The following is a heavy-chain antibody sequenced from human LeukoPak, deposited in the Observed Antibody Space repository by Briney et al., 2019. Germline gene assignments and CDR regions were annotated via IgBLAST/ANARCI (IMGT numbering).Heavy chain of an antibody. Sequence: GESLKISCKGSGYSFTSYWIGWVRQMPGKGLEWMGIIYPGDSDTRYSPSFQGQVTISADKSISTAYLQWSSLKASDTAMYYCARTLYDSSGYYYQFDYWGQGTLVTVSS. CDR2: IYPGDSDT. D-gene: IGHD3-22*01. V-gene: IGHV5-51*01. J-gene: IGHJ4*02. CDR1: GYSFTSYW. CDR3: ARTLYDSSGYYYQFDY.